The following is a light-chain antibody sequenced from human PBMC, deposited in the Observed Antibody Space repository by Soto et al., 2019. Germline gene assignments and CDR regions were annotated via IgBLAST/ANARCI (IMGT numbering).Light chain of an antibody. CDR2: GAS. V-gene: IGKV3-20*01. CDR1: QSVSSNY. Sequence: EIVLTQSPGTLSLSPGERATLSCRASQSVSSNYLAWYQQKPGQAPRLLIYGASSRATGIPDRFSGSGSGTEFTLTISRLEPEDFAVYYCQQYGSSSITFGQGTRLEIK. CDR3: QQYGSSSIT. J-gene: IGKJ5*01.